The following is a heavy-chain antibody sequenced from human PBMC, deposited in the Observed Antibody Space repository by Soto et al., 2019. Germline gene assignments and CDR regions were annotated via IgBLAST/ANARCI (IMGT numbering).Heavy chain of an antibody. J-gene: IGHJ3*02. V-gene: IGHV2-5*02. D-gene: IGHD3-10*01. CDR3: AHRLAGVHAFVI. CDR2: IYWDDDK. Sequence: GLDLEWLSLIYWDDDKRYSPSLKSRLTITKDTSKNQVVLTMTNMDPVDTATYNCAHRLAGVHAFVIWGQGTMVTVSS.